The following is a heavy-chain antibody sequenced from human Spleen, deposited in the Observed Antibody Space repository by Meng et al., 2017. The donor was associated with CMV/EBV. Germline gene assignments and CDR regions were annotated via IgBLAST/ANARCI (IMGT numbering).Heavy chain of an antibody. CDR2: IYSGGST. Sequence: GESLKISCAASGFTVSSNYMSWVRQAPGKGLEWVSVIYSGGSTYYADSVKGRFTISRDNSKNTLYLQMNSLRAEDTAAYYCAYSSSYYYYGMDVWGQGTTVTVSS. CDR3: AYSSSYYYYGMDV. V-gene: IGHV3-53*01. J-gene: IGHJ6*02. D-gene: IGHD6-6*01. CDR1: GFTVSSNY.